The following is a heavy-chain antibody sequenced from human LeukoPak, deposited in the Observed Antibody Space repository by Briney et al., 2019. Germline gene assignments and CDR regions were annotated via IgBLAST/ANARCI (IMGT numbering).Heavy chain of an antibody. CDR1: GDSLTSYY. J-gene: IGHJ4*02. V-gene: IGHV4-59*08. CDR3: ARLGSYFDY. CDR2: IYYSGTA. Sequence: SETLSLTCTVSGDSLTSYYWSWIRQPPGKGLHWIGYIYYSGTANYNPSLKSRVTISVDTSKNHFSLNLSSVTAADTAVYYCARLGSYFDYWGQGTLVTVSS.